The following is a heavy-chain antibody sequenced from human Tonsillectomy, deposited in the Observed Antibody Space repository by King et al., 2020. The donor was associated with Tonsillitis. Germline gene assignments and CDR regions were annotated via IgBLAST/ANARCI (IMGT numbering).Heavy chain of an antibody. J-gene: IGHJ4*02. CDR1: GFSFSSYV. CDR3: AKDLRGVDCYWNFDF. Sequence: VQLVESGGGVVQPGGSLRLSCAASGFSFSSYVMTWVRQSPGKGLEWVSAINGNGYDTYYADSVRGRFTISRDNSKNTLYLQMNSLRAEDTAVYYCAKDLRGVDCYWNFDFWGQGTVVTVSS. D-gene: IGHD2-21*02. V-gene: IGHV3-23*04. CDR2: INGNGYDT.